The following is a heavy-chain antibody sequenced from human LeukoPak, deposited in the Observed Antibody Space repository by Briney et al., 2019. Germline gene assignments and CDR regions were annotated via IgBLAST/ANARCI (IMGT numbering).Heavy chain of an antibody. CDR1: GGTFSSYA. CDR2: IIPIFGTA. V-gene: IGHV1-69*01. CDR3: AARGYDNNFDY. J-gene: IGHJ4*02. Sequence: SVKVSCKASGGTFSSYAISWVRQAPGQGLEWMGGIIPIFGTANYAQKFQGRVTITADESTSTAYMELGSLRSEDTAVYYCAARGYDNNFDYWGQGTLVTVSS. D-gene: IGHD5-12*01.